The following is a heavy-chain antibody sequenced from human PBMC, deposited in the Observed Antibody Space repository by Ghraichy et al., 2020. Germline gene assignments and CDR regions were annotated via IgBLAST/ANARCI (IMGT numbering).Heavy chain of an antibody. V-gene: IGHV1-18*01. Sequence: ASVKVSCKASGYTFTSYGISWVRQAPGQGLEWMGWISAYNGNTNYAQKLQGRVTLTTDTSTSTAYMELRSLRSDDTAVYYCARDTSYDSSGYSDYWGQGTLVTVSS. CDR2: ISAYNGNT. J-gene: IGHJ4*02. CDR1: GYTFTSYG. CDR3: ARDTSYDSSGYSDY. D-gene: IGHD3-22*01.